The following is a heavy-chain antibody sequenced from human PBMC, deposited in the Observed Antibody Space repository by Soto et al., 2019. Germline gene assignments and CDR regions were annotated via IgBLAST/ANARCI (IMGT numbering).Heavy chain of an antibody. V-gene: IGHV3-30*18. CDR3: AKEEYFGSTYYYYYGMDV. CDR2: ISYDGTNK. CDR1: GFTFSNYG. J-gene: IGHJ6*02. D-gene: IGHD3-10*01. Sequence: QVQLVESGGGVVQPGRSLRLSCAASGFTFSNYGMHWVRQAPGKGLEWVAVISYDGTNKHYADSVKGRLTISRDNSKNTLYLQMNSLKTQDTAVYYCAKEEYFGSTYYYYYGMDVWGQGTTVTVSS.